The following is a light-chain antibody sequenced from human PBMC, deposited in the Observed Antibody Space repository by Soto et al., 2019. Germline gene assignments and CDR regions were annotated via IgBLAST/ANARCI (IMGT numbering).Light chain of an antibody. V-gene: IGKV3-20*01. J-gene: IGKJ2*01. CDR3: QQHGSAPYT. CDR1: QSVRSSD. Sequence: EIVLTQSPGTLSLSPGERATLSCRASQSVRSSDLAWYQQKPGQAPRLLIYGASSRATGIPDRFSGSGSGTDFTLTISRLEPEDFAVYYCQQHGSAPYTFGQGTKLEIK. CDR2: GAS.